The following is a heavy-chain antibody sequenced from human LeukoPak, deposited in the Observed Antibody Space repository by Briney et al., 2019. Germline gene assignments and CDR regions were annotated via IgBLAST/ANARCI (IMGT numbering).Heavy chain of an antibody. V-gene: IGHV3-21*01. CDR2: ISSSSDYI. CDR3: ARDRSHQRRFHSSREENWFDP. Sequence: GGSLRLSCAASEFTFSSYSMNWVRQAPGQGLEWVSSISSSSDYIYYADSVKGRFTISRDNAKNSLYLQMNSLRAEDTAVYYCARDRSHQRRFHSSREENWFDPWGQGTLVTVSS. J-gene: IGHJ5*02. D-gene: IGHD6-13*01. CDR1: EFTFSSYS.